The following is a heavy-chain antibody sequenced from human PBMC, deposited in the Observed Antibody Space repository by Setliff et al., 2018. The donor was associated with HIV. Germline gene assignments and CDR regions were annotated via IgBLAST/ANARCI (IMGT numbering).Heavy chain of an antibody. Sequence: ASVKVSCKASGYTFTSYGISWVRQAPGQGLEWMGWISAYNGNTNYAQKLQGRATISVDTSKNQFSLKLSSVTAADTAVYYCARGLVVVTDSDYDTNYYYYYYMDVWGKGTTVTVSS. CDR3: ARGLVVVTDSDYDTNYYYYYYMDV. J-gene: IGHJ6*03. D-gene: IGHD5-12*01. CDR2: ISAYNGNT. CDR1: GYTFTSYG. V-gene: IGHV1-18*01.